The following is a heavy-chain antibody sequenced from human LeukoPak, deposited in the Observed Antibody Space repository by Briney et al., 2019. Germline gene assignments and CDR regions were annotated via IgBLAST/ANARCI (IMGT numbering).Heavy chain of an antibody. D-gene: IGHD5-12*01. J-gene: IGHJ3*01. CDR3: ARYIAPRTFDL. CDR2: IDSSSGYI. Sequence: PGGSLRPSCAASGFTFSAYSMNCVRQAPGKGLEWVSSIDSSSGYIYYADSMKGRFTVSRDNAQNSMYLQMNSLRAEDTAVYYCARYIAPRTFDLWGQGTMVTVSS. CDR1: GFTFSAYS. V-gene: IGHV3-21*01.